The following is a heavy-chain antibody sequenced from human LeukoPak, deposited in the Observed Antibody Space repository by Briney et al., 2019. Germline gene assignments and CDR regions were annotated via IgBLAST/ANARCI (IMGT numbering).Heavy chain of an antibody. D-gene: IGHD3-22*01. CDR2: IKQDGSEK. CDR1: GFTFSSYW. J-gene: IGHJ4*02. CDR3: ASGYYYDSSGPPDYFDY. Sequence: PGGSLRLSCAASGFTFSSYWMSWVRQAPGKGLEWVANIKQDGSEKYYVDSVKGRFTISRDNAKNSVYLQMNSLRAEDTAVYYCASGYYYDSSGPPDYFDYWGQGTLVTVSS. V-gene: IGHV3-7*01.